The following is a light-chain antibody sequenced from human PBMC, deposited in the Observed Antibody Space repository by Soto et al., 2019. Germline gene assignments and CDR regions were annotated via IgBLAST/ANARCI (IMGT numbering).Light chain of an antibody. Sequence: ETVMTQSPATLSVSPGERATLSCRASQSVSSGLAWYQQKPGQAPRPLIYGASTRATGIPARFSGSGSGTEFTLTISSLQSEDCAVYYCQQCSNWPLTFGGGTKVEIK. CDR3: QQCSNWPLT. J-gene: IGKJ4*01. CDR1: QSVSSG. CDR2: GAS. V-gene: IGKV3-15*01.